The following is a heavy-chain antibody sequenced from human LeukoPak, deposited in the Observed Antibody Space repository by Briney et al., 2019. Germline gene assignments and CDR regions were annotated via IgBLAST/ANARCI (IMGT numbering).Heavy chain of an antibody. Sequence: GGSLRLSCTASEFTVSSNYMSWVRQAPGKGLVWVSRINSDGSSTSYADSVKGRFTISRDNAKNTLYLQVNSLRAEDTAVYYCARGPSSNWYGLGYWGQGTPVTVSS. V-gene: IGHV3-74*01. D-gene: IGHD6-13*01. CDR1: EFTVSSNY. CDR3: ARGPSSNWYGLGY. CDR2: INSDGSST. J-gene: IGHJ4*02.